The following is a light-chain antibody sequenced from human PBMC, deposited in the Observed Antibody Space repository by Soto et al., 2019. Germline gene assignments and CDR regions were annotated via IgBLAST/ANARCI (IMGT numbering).Light chain of an antibody. CDR1: QSVSNN. CDR3: QQAYSFPIT. V-gene: IGKV3-15*01. Sequence: EIVMTQSPAALSVSPGERAPLACMASQSVSNNLAWYQQRPGQAPRLLIYGASTRATGIPARFSASGSGTDFTLSISNLQPEDFATYYCQQAYSFPITFGQGTRLEI. J-gene: IGKJ5*01. CDR2: GAS.